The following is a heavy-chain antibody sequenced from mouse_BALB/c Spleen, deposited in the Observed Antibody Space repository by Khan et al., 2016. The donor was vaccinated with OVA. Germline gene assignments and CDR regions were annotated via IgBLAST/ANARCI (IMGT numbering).Heavy chain of an antibody. CDR1: GHAFSDYW. CDR3: SREGYDGYYRAWFAY. Sequence: QVQLQQPGAELVRPGSSVKISCKASGHAFSDYWMNWVKQRPGQGLEWIGQIYPGDGDSYYNGTLKGKATLTVDKASSTAYMQLSSLTSEESAVYFCSREGYDGYYRAWFAYWGQGTLVTVSA. CDR2: IYPGDGDS. J-gene: IGHJ3*01. D-gene: IGHD2-3*01. V-gene: IGHV1-80*01.